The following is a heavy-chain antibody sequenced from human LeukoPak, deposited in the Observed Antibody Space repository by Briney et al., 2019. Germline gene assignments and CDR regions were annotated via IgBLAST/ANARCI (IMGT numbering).Heavy chain of an antibody. Sequence: PGGSLRLSCAASGFTFSSYGMHWVRQAPGKGLEWVAVISYDGSNKYYADSVKGRFTISRDNSKNTLYLQMNSLRAEDTAVYYCAKDRLSNYYDSAFDYWGQGTLVTVSS. CDR1: GFTFSSYG. J-gene: IGHJ4*02. CDR3: AKDRLSNYYDSAFDY. V-gene: IGHV3-30*18. CDR2: ISYDGSNK. D-gene: IGHD3-22*01.